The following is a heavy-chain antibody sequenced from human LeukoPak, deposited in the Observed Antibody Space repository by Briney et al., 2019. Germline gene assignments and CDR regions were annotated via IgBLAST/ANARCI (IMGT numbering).Heavy chain of an antibody. CDR3: ARVAGGRYCSSTSCYMRGWFDP. CDR1: RGTFSSYA. Sequence: SVKVSCKASRGTFSSYAIRWWRQAPGQGLEWMGGFIPIFGKANYAQKFQGRVTITADESTSTAYMELSSLRSEDTAVYYCARVAGGRYCSSTSCYMRGWFDPWGQGTLVTVSS. V-gene: IGHV1-69*01. CDR2: FIPIFGKA. J-gene: IGHJ5*02. D-gene: IGHD2-2*02.